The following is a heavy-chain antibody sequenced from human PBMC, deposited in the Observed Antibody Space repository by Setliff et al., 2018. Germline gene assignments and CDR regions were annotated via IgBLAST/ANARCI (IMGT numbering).Heavy chain of an antibody. D-gene: IGHD1-7*01. J-gene: IGHJ4*02. CDR2: IYSGDRST. Sequence: PGGSLRLSCAASGFTVSSNYMSWVRQAPGKGLEWVSVIYSGDRSTFYTDSVKGRFIIYRDSSKNTLYMQMNSLRAEDTAVYYCAKPRVELRWGFESWGQGTLVTVSS. CDR1: GFTVSSNY. V-gene: IGHV3-23*03. CDR3: AKPRVELRWGFES.